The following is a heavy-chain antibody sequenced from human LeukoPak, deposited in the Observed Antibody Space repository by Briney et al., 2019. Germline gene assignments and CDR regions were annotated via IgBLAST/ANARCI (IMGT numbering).Heavy chain of an antibody. J-gene: IGHJ2*01. CDR2: IYYSGST. CDR3: ARAGPKGYFDL. CDR1: GCSISSYY. Sequence: PSETLSLTCTVSGCSISSYYWSWIRQPAGKGLEWIGYIYYSGSTNYNASLKSRVTISVNTSNNQFSLKLSSVTAADTAVYYCARAGPKGYFDLWGRPTLLTVSS. V-gene: IGHV4-59*01.